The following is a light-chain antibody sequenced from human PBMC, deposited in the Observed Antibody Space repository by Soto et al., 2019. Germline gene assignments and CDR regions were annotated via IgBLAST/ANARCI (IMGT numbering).Light chain of an antibody. CDR1: QSVSNY. J-gene: IGKJ5*01. CDR2: AAS. V-gene: IGKV1-39*01. CDR3: QQLFDSPIT. Sequence: DIQMTQSPSSLSASVGDRVTITCRASQSVSNYLNWYQQKPGKAHTXLIYAASTLQSGVPSRISGIGSGTDGNLTLSSLQPEDGETYACQQLFDSPITFGQGTRLEIK.